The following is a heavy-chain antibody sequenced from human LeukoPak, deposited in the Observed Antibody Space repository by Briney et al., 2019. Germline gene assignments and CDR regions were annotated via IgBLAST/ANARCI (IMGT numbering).Heavy chain of an antibody. CDR1: GFTFSSYA. J-gene: IGHJ4*02. CDR3: ARGKGIAVSSFDS. D-gene: IGHD6-19*01. CDR2: IRGSGTST. V-gene: IGHV3-23*01. Sequence: GGSLRLFCAASGFTFSSYAMSWVRQAPGKGLEWVSGIRGSGTSTYYADSVKGRFTISRDNSKNTMSLQMNSLRAEDTALYYCARGKGIAVSSFDSWGQGTLVTVSS.